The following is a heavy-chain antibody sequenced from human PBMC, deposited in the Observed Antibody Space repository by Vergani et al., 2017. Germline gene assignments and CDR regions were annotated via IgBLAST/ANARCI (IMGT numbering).Heavy chain of an antibody. CDR1: GGSISSGDYY. CDR3: ASVRRYDSSGYYYYYGMYF. CDR2: IYYSGST. J-gene: IGHJ6*02. Sequence: QVQLQESGPGLVKPSQTLSLTCTVSGGSISSGDYYWSWIRQPPGKGLEWIGYIYYSGSTYYNPSLKSRVTISVDTSKNQFSLMLSSVTATDTAVYYCASVRRYDSSGYYYYYGMYFWGQGTTVTVSS. V-gene: IGHV4-30-4*01. D-gene: IGHD3-22*01.